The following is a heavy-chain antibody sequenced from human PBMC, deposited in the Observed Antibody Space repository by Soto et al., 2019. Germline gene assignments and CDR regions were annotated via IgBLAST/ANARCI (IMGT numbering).Heavy chain of an antibody. Sequence: PSETLSLTCTVSGGSINYSYWSWIRQPPGKGLEWIGNIYYSGNTYYNPSLKSRLIISIDTSKNQFSLKVGSVTAADTAVYYCASSSLYGMDVWGQGTTVTVSS. V-gene: IGHV4-30-4*01. CDR2: IYYSGNT. J-gene: IGHJ6*02. CDR1: GGSINYSY. CDR3: ASSSLYGMDV.